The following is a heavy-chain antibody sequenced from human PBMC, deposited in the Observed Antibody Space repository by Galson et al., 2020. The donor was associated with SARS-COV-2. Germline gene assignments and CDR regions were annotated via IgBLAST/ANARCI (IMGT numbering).Heavy chain of an antibody. Sequence: ASVKVSCKVSGYTLTELSMHWVRQAPGKGLEWMGGFDPEDGETIYAQKFQGRVTMTEDTSTDTAYMELSSLRSEDTAVYYCASNHPITIFGVVIIRRWFDPWGQGTLVTVSS. D-gene: IGHD3-3*01. V-gene: IGHV1-24*01. CDR2: FDPEDGET. CDR3: ASNHPITIFGVVIIRRWFDP. CDR1: GYTLTELS. J-gene: IGHJ5*02.